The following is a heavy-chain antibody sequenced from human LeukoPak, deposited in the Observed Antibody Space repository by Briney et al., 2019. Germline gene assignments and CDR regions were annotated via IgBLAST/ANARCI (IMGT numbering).Heavy chain of an antibody. V-gene: IGHV4-30-2*03. Sequence: PSETLSLTCTVSGGSISSGGYYWSWIRQPPGKGLEWIGYIYHSGSTYYNPSLKSRVTISVDTSKNQFSLKLSSVTAADTAVYYCARQHSSSSLYYYYYYYMDVWGKGTTVTVSS. CDR3: ARQHSSSSLYYYYYYYMDV. J-gene: IGHJ6*03. CDR1: GGSISSGGYY. D-gene: IGHD6-6*01. CDR2: IYHSGST.